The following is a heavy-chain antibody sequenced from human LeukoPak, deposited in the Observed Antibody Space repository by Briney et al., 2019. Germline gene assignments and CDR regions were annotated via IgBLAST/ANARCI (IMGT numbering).Heavy chain of an antibody. CDR2: ISDGGGSR. D-gene: IGHD4-17*01. J-gene: IGHJ3*02. Sequence: GGSLRLSCAVSGITLSNYGMSWVRQAPGKGLEWVAGISDGGGSRNYAAPVKGRFTTSRDNSKNTLYVQMNSLRAEDTAVYYCAKAAYGDYAGAFDIWGQGTMVIVSS. CDR1: GITLSNYG. V-gene: IGHV3-23*01. CDR3: AKAAYGDYAGAFDI.